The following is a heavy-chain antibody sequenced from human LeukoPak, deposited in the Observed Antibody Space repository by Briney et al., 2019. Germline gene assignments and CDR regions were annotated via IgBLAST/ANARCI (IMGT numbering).Heavy chain of an antibody. Sequence: GGSLRLSCAASGFTFNNHWMSWVRQAPGKGLEWVANIRHDGSDKKYVDSVKGRFTISRDNAENSLFLQMNSLRAEGTAVYYCARRITIAAAGWGYGMDVWGQGTTVTVSS. CDR2: IRHDGSDK. CDR3: ARRITIAAAGWGYGMDV. V-gene: IGHV3-7*03. CDR1: GFTFNNHW. J-gene: IGHJ6*02. D-gene: IGHD6-13*01.